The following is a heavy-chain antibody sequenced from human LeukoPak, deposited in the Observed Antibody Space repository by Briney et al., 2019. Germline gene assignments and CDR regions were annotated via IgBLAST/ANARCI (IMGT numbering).Heavy chain of an antibody. J-gene: IGHJ4*02. CDR1: GFTFSSYG. CDR2: IWYDGSNK. V-gene: IGHV3-33*01. CDR3: ARSASSSWYTEGE. D-gene: IGHD6-13*01. Sequence: PGRSLRLSCAASGFTFSSYGMHWVRQAPGKGLEWVALIWYDGSNKYYADSVKGRFTISRDNPKNTLSLQMNSLRAEDTAVYYCARSASSSWYTEGEWGQGTLVTVSS.